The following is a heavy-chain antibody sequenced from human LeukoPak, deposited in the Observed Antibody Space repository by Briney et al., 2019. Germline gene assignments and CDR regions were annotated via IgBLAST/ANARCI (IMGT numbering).Heavy chain of an antibody. J-gene: IGHJ4*02. CDR2: INHSGSA. CDR1: GGSFSGYY. CDR3: ARIFGTVDY. D-gene: IGHD3-10*01. Sequence: SETLSLTCAVYGGSFSGYYWSWIRQPPGKGLEWIGEINHSGSANYNPSLKSRVTISVDTSKNQFSLKLSSVTAADTAVYYCARIFGTVDYWGQGTLVTVSS. V-gene: IGHV4-34*01.